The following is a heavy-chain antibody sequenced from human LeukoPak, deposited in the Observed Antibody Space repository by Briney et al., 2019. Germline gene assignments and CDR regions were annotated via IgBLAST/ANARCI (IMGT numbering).Heavy chain of an antibody. Sequence: GRSLRLSCAASGFTFSSYAMHWVRQAPGKGLEWVAVISYDGSNKYYADSVKGRFTISRDNSKNALYLQMNNLRAEDTAVYYCAGDYYDSSGKDAFDIWGQGTMVTVSS. V-gene: IGHV3-30-3*01. J-gene: IGHJ3*02. CDR3: AGDYYDSSGKDAFDI. D-gene: IGHD3-22*01. CDR1: GFTFSSYA. CDR2: ISYDGSNK.